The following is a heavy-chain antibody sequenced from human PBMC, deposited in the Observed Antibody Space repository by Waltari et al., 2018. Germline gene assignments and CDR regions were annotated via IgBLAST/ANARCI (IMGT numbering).Heavy chain of an antibody. CDR1: GGSISRGSYH. D-gene: IGHD5-18*01. CDR3: ARGEDTAMNY. V-gene: IGHV4-61*02. CDR2: IYTSGST. J-gene: IGHJ4*02. Sequence: QVQLQESGPGLVKPSQTLSLTCTVSGGSISRGSYHWSWIRQPAGKGLEWIGRIYTSGSTNYNPSLKSRVTISVDTSKNQFSLKLSSVTAADTAVYYCARGEDTAMNYWGQGTLVTVSS.